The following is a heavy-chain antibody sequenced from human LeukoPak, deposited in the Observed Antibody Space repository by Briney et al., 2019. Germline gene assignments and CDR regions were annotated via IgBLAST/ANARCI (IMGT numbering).Heavy chain of an antibody. Sequence: SGTLSLTCTVSGGSISSGGYYWSWIRQHPGKGLEWIGYIYYSGSTYYNPSLKSRVTISVDTSKNQFSLKLSSVTAADTAVYYCARATRAYYYDSSGYYDYWGQGTLVTVSS. CDR3: ARATRAYYYDSSGYYDY. V-gene: IGHV4-31*03. CDR1: GGSISSGGYY. CDR2: IYYSGST. D-gene: IGHD3-22*01. J-gene: IGHJ4*02.